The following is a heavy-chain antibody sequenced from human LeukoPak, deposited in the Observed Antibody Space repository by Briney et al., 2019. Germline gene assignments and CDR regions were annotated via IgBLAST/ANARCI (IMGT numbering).Heavy chain of an antibody. D-gene: IGHD6-13*01. CDR2: INHSGST. J-gene: IGHJ6*04. Sequence: SETLSLTCAVYGWSFSGYYWSWIRQPPGKGLEWIGEINHSGSTTYNPSLKSRVTISVDTSKNKFSLKLSSVTAADMAVYCCARGRSLVSSSWYAGVMAYYGMDVWGKGTTVTVSS. CDR1: GWSFSGYY. CDR3: ARGRSLVSSSWYAGVMAYYGMDV. V-gene: IGHV4-34*01.